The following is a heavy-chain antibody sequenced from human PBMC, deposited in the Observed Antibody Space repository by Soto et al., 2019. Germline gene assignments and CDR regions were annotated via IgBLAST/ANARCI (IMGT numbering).Heavy chain of an antibody. V-gene: IGHV1-58*01. CDR3: AAAPGIAVAGIDY. CDR2: IVVGSGNT. J-gene: IGHJ4*02. D-gene: IGHD6-19*01. Sequence: SVKVSCKASGFTFTSSAVQWVRQARGQRLEWIGWIVVGSGNTNYAQKFQERVTITRDMSTSTAYMELSSLRSEDTAVYYCAAAPGIAVAGIDYWGQGTLVTV. CDR1: GFTFTSSA.